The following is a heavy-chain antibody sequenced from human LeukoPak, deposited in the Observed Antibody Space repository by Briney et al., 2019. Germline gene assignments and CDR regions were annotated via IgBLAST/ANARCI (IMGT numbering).Heavy chain of an antibody. J-gene: IGHJ4*02. CDR3: AKNDGYNYWYFDY. CDR1: GGSFSGYY. V-gene: IGHV3-23*01. Sequence: PSETLSLTCAVYGGSFSGYYWSWVRQAPGKGLEWVSSVNGPGGATWYADSVKGRFTISRDKSKNTLFLQMNSLRDEDTAVYYCAKNDGYNYWYFDYWGQGILVTVSS. D-gene: IGHD5-12*01. CDR2: VNGPGGAT.